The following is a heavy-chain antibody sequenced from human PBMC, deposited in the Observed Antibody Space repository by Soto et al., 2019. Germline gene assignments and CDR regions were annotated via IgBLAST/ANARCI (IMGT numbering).Heavy chain of an antibody. Sequence: GESVKISCKTSGYTFSGHWISWVRQVPGKGLQWMGNIDPSDSYINYNPAFRGHVTFSVDKSNSTAYLHWRSLGPSDTAIYYCARHGAAIWLGYWGQGTLVTVSS. CDR3: ARHGAAIWLGY. CDR2: IDPSDSYI. D-gene: IGHD6-19*01. V-gene: IGHV5-10-1*01. J-gene: IGHJ4*02. CDR1: GYTFSGHW.